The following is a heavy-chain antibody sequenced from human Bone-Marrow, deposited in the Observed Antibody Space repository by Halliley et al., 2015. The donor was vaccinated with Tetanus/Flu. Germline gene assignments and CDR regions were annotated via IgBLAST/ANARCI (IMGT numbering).Heavy chain of an antibody. CDR3: VSRSGGGLFDY. J-gene: IGHJ4*02. Sequence: KGLQWIGYIYYSGCASYSPSLKSRVTMSVDTSKNQFSLKLNSVTAADTAVYYCVSRSGGGLFDYGGQGTLVTVSS. D-gene: IGHD2-15*01. CDR2: IYYSGCA. V-gene: IGHV4-59*01.